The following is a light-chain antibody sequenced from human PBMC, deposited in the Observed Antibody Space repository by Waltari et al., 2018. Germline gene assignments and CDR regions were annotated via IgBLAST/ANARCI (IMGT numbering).Light chain of an antibody. J-gene: IGKJ2*01. CDR2: KAS. V-gene: IGKV1-5*03. Sequence: DIQMTQSPSTLSASVGDRVTITCRASQSIGSWLAWYQQKPGKVPKLLIYKASTLESGVPSRFSGTGSGTDFTLTISSLQPDDFATYYCQQYGSKYTFGQGTKLEIK. CDR3: QQYGSKYT. CDR1: QSIGSW.